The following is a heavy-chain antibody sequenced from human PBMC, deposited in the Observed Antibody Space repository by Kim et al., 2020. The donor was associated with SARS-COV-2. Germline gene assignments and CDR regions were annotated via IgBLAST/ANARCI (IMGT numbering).Heavy chain of an antibody. D-gene: IGHD2-2*02. CDR3: ARAPGYCSSTSCYTFDY. V-gene: IGHV3-30*01. J-gene: IGHJ4*02. Sequence: VKGRFTISRDNSKNTLYLQMNSLRAEDTAVYYCARAPGYCSSTSCYTFDYWGQGTLVTVSS.